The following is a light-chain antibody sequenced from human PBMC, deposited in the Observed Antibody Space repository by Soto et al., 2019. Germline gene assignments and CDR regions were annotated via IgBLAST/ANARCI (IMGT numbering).Light chain of an antibody. V-gene: IGLV2-14*01. CDR3: SSYTSSSTLV. CDR1: SSDIGAYDY. Sequence: QSALTQPASVSGSPGQSITISCTGTSSDIGAYDYVSWFQQYPGKAPTLLIYEVTFRPSGVSSRFSGSKSGNTASLSISGLQAEDEADYYCSSYTSSSTLVFGTGTKVTVL. CDR2: EVT. J-gene: IGLJ1*01.